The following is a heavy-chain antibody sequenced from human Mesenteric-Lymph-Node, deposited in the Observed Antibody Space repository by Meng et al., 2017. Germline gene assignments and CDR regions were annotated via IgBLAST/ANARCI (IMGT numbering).Heavy chain of an antibody. J-gene: IGHJ4*02. CDR2: IYHSGST. CDR1: GGSISSSNW. CDR3: ARDPPRSTAMITGDY. Sequence: QVPLQEPGPGRVKPSQTLSLTAAVSGGSISSSNWWSWVRQPPGKGLEWIGEIYHSGSTNYNPSLKSRVTISVDKSKNQFSLKLSSVTAADTAVYYCARDPPRSTAMITGDYWGQGTLVTVSS. V-gene: IGHV4-4*02. D-gene: IGHD5-18*01.